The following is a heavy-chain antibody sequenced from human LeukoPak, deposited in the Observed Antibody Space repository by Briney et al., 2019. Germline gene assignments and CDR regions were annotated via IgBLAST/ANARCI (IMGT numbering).Heavy chain of an antibody. V-gene: IGHV4-59*12. D-gene: IGHD5-24*01. J-gene: IGHJ5*02. CDR3: ARGTGARRWLQIPGRGNWFDP. CDR2: IYYSGST. Sequence: SETLSLTCTVSGGSISSYYWSWIRQPPGKGLEWIGYIYYSGSTNYNPSLKSRVTISVDTSKNQFSLKLSSVTAADRAVYYCARGTGARRWLQIPGRGNWFDPWGQGTLVTVSS. CDR1: GGSISSYY.